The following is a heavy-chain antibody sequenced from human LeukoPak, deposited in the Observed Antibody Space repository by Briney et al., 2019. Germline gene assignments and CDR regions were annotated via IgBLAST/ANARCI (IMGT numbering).Heavy chain of an antibody. J-gene: IGHJ3*02. D-gene: IGHD3-22*01. CDR3: ARYDDSSELALDI. Sequence: ASVKVSCKASGFTFTGYYIHWVRQAPGQGLEWMGWINPNTGSTNYAQKFQGRVTVTRDTSISTAYMELSRLTSDDTAVYYCARYDDSSELALDIWGQGTMLTVSS. CDR2: INPNTGST. V-gene: IGHV1-2*02. CDR1: GFTFTGYY.